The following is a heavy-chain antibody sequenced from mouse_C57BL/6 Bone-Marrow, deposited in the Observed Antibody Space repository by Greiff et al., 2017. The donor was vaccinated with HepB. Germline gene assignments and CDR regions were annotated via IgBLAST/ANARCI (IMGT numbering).Heavy chain of an antibody. J-gene: IGHJ2*01. V-gene: IGHV5-4*03. CDR1: GFTFSSYA. Sequence: EVMLVESGGGLVKPGGSLKLSCAASGFTFSSYAMSWVRQTPEKRLGWVATISDGGSYTYYPDNVKGRFTISRDNAKNNLYLQMSHLKSEDTAMYYCARGPAQANYFDYWGQGTTLTVSS. CDR2: ISDGGSYT. CDR3: ARGPAQANYFDY. D-gene: IGHD3-2*02.